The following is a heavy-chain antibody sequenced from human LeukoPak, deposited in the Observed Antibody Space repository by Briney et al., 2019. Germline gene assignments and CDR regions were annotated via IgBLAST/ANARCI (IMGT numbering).Heavy chain of an antibody. Sequence: PSETLSLTCAVYGGTFSGYYWSWIRQPPGKRLEWIGESNDSGGTNYNPALKSRVTISADKSKNQVSLKLASVTAADTAVYYCARLSVIVGAALEYYYYYMDVWGQGTTVTVSS. J-gene: IGHJ6*03. CDR3: ARLSVIVGAALEYYYYYMDV. V-gene: IGHV4-34*01. CDR2: SNDSGGT. D-gene: IGHD1-26*01. CDR1: GGTFSGYY.